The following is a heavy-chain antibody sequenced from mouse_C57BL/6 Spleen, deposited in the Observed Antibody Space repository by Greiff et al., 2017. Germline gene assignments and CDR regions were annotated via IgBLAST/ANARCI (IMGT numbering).Heavy chain of an antibody. CDR3: TRGFITTVPYYFDY. V-gene: IGHV1-15*01. D-gene: IGHD1-1*01. Sequence: VQLQQSGAELVRPGASVTLSCKASGYTFTDYEMHWVKQTPVHGLEWIGAIDPETGGTAYNQKFKGKAILTADKSSSTAYMELRSLTSEDSAVYYCTRGFITTVPYYFDYWGQGTTLTVSS. CDR2: IDPETGGT. CDR1: GYTFTDYE. J-gene: IGHJ2*01.